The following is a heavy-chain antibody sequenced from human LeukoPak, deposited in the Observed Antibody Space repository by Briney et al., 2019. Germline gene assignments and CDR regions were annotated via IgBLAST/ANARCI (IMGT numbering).Heavy chain of an antibody. D-gene: IGHD3-3*01. V-gene: IGHV3-7*01. Sequence: PGGSLRLSCVVSGFTFSSYWMSWVRQAPGKGLEWVANIKQDGSEKYYVDSVKGRFTISRDNAKNSLYLQMSSLRAEDTAVYYCARVNLDYDFWSGEDAFDIWGQGTMVTVSS. CDR1: GFTFSSYW. CDR3: ARVNLDYDFWSGEDAFDI. J-gene: IGHJ3*02. CDR2: IKQDGSEK.